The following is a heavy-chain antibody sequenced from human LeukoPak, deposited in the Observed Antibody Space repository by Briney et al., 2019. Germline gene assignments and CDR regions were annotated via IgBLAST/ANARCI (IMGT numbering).Heavy chain of an antibody. Sequence: SLRLASAAAASTATSNYTSWVRQLPGAGIEWDSVIYTGDKTSSANSVKGRFTISRDNSKDTLNLQRKSLRPETTAVNYGARGYSSSWYRGADNYFDYWGQGTLVTVSS. CDR2: IYTGDKT. V-gene: IGHV3-66*01. D-gene: IGHD6-13*01. CDR3: ARGYSSSWYRGADNYFDY. J-gene: IGHJ4*02. CDR1: ASTATSNY.